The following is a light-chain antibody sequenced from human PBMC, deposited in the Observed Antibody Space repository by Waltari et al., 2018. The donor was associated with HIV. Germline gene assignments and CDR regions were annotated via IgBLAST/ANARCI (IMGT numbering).Light chain of an antibody. CDR1: PNNVGPYYY. V-gene: IGLV2-11*01. CDR3: CSYGGSWSFV. CDR2: DVV. J-gene: IGLJ2*01. Sequence: QSALTQPRSVSASPGQSVTISCAGSPNNVGPYYYVPWYHQKSGVAPRLILYDVVQRPSGVPVRFSGARSGDTASLTISGLQAEDEGDFYCCSYGGSWSFVFGGGTRVTVL.